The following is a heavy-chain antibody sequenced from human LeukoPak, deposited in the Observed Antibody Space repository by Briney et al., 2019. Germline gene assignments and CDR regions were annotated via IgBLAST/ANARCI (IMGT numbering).Heavy chain of an antibody. J-gene: IGHJ4*02. V-gene: IGHV3-74*01. D-gene: IGHD2-15*01. CDR3: AKVCSGGSCYSGADY. CDR2: MSGDGTYT. CDR1: GFTFSNYW. Sequence: GGALRLSCAASGFTFSNYWMHWVLQGPGKGVVWVSRMSGDGTYTNYADSVNGRCTISRDNAKNTLYLQMKRLRAEDTAVYYCAKVCSGGSCYSGADYWGQGTLVTVSS.